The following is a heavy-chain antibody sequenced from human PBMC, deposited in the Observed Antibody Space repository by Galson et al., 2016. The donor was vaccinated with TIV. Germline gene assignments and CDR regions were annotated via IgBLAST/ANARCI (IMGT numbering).Heavy chain of an antibody. D-gene: IGHD5-12*01. CDR2: ITTGSNSL. CDR1: GFTFNSYT. CDR3: ARDRSGYDFDY. J-gene: IGHJ4*02. Sequence: SLRLSCAASGFTFNSYTMHWVRQAPGRGLEWVSSITTGSNSLYYADSVKGRFTISRDNAKNSLYLQVHSLRAEDTAVYYCARDRSGYDFDYWGQGTLVTVSS. V-gene: IGHV3-21*01.